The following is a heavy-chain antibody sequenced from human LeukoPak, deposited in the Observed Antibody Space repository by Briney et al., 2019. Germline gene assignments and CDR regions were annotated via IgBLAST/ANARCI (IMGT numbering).Heavy chain of an antibody. V-gene: IGHV4-34*01. CDR3: ARGPPGIAVAGTWLDY. CDR2: INHSGST. CDR1: GGSFSGYY. Sequence: SETLSLTCAVYGGSFSGYYWSWIRQPPGKGLEWIGEINHSGSTNYNPSLKSRVTISVDTSKNQFSLKLSSVTAADTAVYYCARGPPGIAVAGTWLDYWGQGTLVTVSS. D-gene: IGHD6-19*01. J-gene: IGHJ4*02.